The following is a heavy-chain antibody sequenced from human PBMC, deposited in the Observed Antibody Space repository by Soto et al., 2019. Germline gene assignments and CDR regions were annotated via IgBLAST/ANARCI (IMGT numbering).Heavy chain of an antibody. CDR2: MNPNSGNT. D-gene: IGHD3-22*01. J-gene: IGHJ4*02. CDR3: ARGPYYDSFCYHLSVDY. CDR1: GYTFTSYD. Sequence: QVQLVQSGAEVKKPGASVKVSCKASGYTFTSYDITWVRQATGQGLEWMAWMNPNSGNTGFAKNFQGRVTMTRNTSITTAYMELSSLGSEDMAVYYCARGPYYDSFCYHLSVDYGGQGTLVTVSS. V-gene: IGHV1-8*01.